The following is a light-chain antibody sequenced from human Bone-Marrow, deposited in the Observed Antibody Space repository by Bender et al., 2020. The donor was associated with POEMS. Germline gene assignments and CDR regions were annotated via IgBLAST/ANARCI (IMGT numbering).Light chain of an antibody. J-gene: IGLJ3*02. CDR3: QSYDSSLSGSWV. CDR2: GNN. Sequence: QSVLTQPPSVSGAPGQRVTISCTGNSSNIGAGYDVHWYQQHPGKAPKVLIYGNNNRPSGVPDRFSGSKSGTSASLAITGLQAEDEADYSCQSYDSSLSGSWVFGGGTKLTVL. V-gene: IGLV1-40*01. CDR1: SSNIGAGYD.